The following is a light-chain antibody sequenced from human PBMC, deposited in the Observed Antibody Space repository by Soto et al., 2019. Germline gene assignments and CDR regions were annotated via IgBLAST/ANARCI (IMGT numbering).Light chain of an antibody. CDR1: QSISRY. CDR3: QQSHSAPST. V-gene: IGKV1-39*01. Sequence: DIQMTQSPSSLSASVGDRITITCRASQSISRYLNWYQKNPGKAPKLLIYSASNLQSGVPSRFSGSGSGTDFTLTISSLQPEDFASYFCQQSHSAPSTFGGGTKWIS. CDR2: SAS. J-gene: IGKJ4*01.